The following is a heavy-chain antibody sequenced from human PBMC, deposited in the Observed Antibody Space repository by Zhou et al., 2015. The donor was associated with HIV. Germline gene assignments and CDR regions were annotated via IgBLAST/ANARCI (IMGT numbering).Heavy chain of an antibody. J-gene: IGHJ6*02. V-gene: IGHV3-53*01. D-gene: IGHD7-27*01. CDR2: IYSGGST. CDR1: GFTVSSNY. Sequence: EVQLVESGGGLIQPGGSLRLSCAASGFTVSSNYMSWVRQAPGKGLEWVSVIYSGGSTYYADSVKGRFTISRDNSKNTLYLQMNSLRAEDTAVYYCARDKSSQTGFYYGMDVWGQGTTVTVSS. CDR3: ARDKSSQTGFYYGMDV.